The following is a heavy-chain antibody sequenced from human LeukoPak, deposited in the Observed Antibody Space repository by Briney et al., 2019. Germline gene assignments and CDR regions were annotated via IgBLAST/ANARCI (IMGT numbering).Heavy chain of an antibody. J-gene: IGHJ5*02. V-gene: IGHV4-30-4*01. D-gene: IGHD2-15*01. Sequence: SETLSLTCTVSGGSISSGDYYWSWIRQPPGKGLEWIGYIYYSGSTYYNPSLKSRVTISVDTSKNQFSLKLSSVTAADTAVYYCARGLLPGWFDPWGQGTPVTVSS. CDR1: GGSISSGDYY. CDR2: IYYSGST. CDR3: ARGLLPGWFDP.